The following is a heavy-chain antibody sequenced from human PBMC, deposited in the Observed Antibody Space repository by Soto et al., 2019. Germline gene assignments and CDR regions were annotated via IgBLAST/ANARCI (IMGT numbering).Heavy chain of an antibody. CDR2: SFYRESP. CDR1: GDSISSSSYY. D-gene: IGHD2-2*02. V-gene: IGHV4-39*01. J-gene: IGHJ4*02. CDR3: VRHPLLYPDY. Sequence: SETLSLTSRVSGDSISSSSYYWVWIRQPPGKGLEWMGNSFYRESPYYNPSLKSRVTISVDTAKNHFSLKLSSVTATDTAIYYCVRHPLLYPDYWGQGTLVTVSS.